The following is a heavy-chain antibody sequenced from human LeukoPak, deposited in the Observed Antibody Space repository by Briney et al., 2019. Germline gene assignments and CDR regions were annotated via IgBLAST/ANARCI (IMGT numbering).Heavy chain of an antibody. J-gene: IGHJ4*02. CDR3: AREMGAATAYFDY. V-gene: IGHV3-53*01. D-gene: IGHD4/OR15-4a*01. CDR1: GFTFSSYV. CDR2: LYSGGKA. Sequence: AGGSLRLSCAASGFTFSSYVMSWVRQAPGKGLEWVSVLYSGGKAYYADSAKGRFTISRDSSTNTLYLQMESLRADDTAVYYCAREMGAATAYFDYWGQGTLVIVSS.